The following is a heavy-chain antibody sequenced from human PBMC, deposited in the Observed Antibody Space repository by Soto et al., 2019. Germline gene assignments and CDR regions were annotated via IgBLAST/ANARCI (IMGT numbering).Heavy chain of an antibody. V-gene: IGHV3-7*01. Sequence: GGSLRLSCAASRFTFSSYWMTWVRQAPGKGLEWVANTKQDGSEKYYVDSVKGRFTISRDNAKNSPYLQMNSLRAEDTAVYYCARDVSGGNLDPWGQGTLVTVSS. D-gene: IGHD3-16*01. CDR3: ARDVSGGNLDP. CDR1: RFTFSSYW. CDR2: TKQDGSEK. J-gene: IGHJ5*02.